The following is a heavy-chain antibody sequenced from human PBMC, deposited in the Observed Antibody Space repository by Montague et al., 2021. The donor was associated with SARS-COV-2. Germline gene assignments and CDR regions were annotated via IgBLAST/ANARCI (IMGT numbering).Heavy chain of an antibody. J-gene: IGHJ4*02. CDR1: GGSFSGYY. V-gene: IGHV4-34*01. CDR2: INRSGTT. Sequence: SETLSLTCAVYGGSFSGYYWTWIRQSPGKGLEWIAEINRSGTTNYNFNPSLRSRVTISVDTSKSQFSLKLCSVTAADTGVYYCARWDPQTLTLIGLRGKSASDYWGQGTLVTVSS. CDR3: ARWDPQTLTLIGLRGKSASDY. D-gene: IGHD4-23*01.